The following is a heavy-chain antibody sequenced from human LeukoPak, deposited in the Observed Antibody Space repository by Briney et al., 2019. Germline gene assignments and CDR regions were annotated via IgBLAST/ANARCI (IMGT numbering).Heavy chain of an antibody. D-gene: IGHD3-16*01. Sequence: PSETLSLTCSVSGDSITTNSYWLGWIRQSPGKGLEWIGSIYSSGNSYYNPSLKSRATISPDTSKNQYSLRVTSVTAADTAVYYCARRGISDLRIGNWFDPWGQGFLVTVSS. CDR3: ARRGISDLRIGNWFDP. J-gene: IGHJ5*02. V-gene: IGHV4-39*01. CDR2: IYSSGNS. CDR1: GDSITTNSYW.